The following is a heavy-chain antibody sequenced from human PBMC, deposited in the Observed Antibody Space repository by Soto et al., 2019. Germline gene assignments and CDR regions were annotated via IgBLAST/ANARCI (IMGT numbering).Heavy chain of an antibody. V-gene: IGHV3-23*01. CDR2: ISGSGGST. CDR1: GFTFSSYA. D-gene: IGHD6-19*01. J-gene: IGHJ4*02. Sequence: GGSLRLSCAASGFTFSSYAMSWVRQAPGKGLEWVSAISGSGGSTYYADSVKGRFTISRDNSKNTLYPQMNSLRAEDTAVYYCAKIEQQWLVLDATDYWGQGTLVTVSS. CDR3: AKIEQQWLVLDATDY.